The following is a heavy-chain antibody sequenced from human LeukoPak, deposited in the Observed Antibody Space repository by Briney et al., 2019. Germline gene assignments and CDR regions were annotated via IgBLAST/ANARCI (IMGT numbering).Heavy chain of an antibody. D-gene: IGHD6-19*01. J-gene: IGHJ6*03. CDR3: ARTQEAGYSSGWYDSYYYYMDV. Sequence: SETLSLTCTVSGGSISSYYWSWIRQPPGKGLEWIGYIHYTGSTNYNPSLKSRVTISVDTSKNQFSLKLSSVTAADTAVYYCARTQEAGYSSGWYDSYYYYMDVWGKGTTVTISS. CDR1: GGSISSYY. CDR2: IHYTGST. V-gene: IGHV4-59*01.